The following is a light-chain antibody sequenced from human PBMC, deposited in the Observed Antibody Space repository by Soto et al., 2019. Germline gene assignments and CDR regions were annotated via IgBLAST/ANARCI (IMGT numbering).Light chain of an antibody. CDR3: CSSGGSPTYV. J-gene: IGLJ1*01. Sequence: QSALTQPASVSGSPGQSITISCTGTSSNVGSYKLVSWYQQHPGKVPKLMIFEVNKRPSGVSNRSSGSKSGNTASLTISGLKVEDEADYYCCSSGGSPTYVFGTGTKVTVL. V-gene: IGLV2-23*02. CDR2: EVN. CDR1: SSNVGSYKL.